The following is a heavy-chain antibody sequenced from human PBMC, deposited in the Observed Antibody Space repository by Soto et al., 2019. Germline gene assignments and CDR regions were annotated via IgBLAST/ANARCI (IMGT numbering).Heavy chain of an antibody. CDR1: GFTFHDFA. CDR2: VTPRGDAT. V-gene: IGHV3-23*01. J-gene: IGHJ4*02. CDR3: AKDGYSGDCCLYDH. Sequence: VRLLQSGGGFVQPGGSLRLSCAVSGFTFHDFAMTWVRQAPGKRPEWVSTVTPRGDATFHTDSVKGRFIISRDSSRNILYLQMTNLRAEDSAIYYCAKDGYSGDCCLYDHWGQGALVSVSS. D-gene: IGHD2-21*02.